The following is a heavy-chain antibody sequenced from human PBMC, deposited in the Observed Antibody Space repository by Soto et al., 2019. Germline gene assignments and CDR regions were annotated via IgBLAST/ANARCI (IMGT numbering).Heavy chain of an antibody. CDR3: ARGYGDYRYYFDY. J-gene: IGHJ4*02. CDR2: INHSGST. CDR1: GGSFSGYY. V-gene: IGHV4-34*01. Sequence: SETLSLTCAVYGGSFSGYYWSWIRQPPGKGLEWIGEINHSGSTNYNPSLKSRVTISVDTSKNQFSLKLSSVTAADTAVYYCARGYGDYRYYFDYWGQGTLVTVSS. D-gene: IGHD4-17*01.